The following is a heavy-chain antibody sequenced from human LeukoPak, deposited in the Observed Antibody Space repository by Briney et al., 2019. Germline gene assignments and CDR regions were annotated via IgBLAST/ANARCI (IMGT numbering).Heavy chain of an antibody. CDR1: GYTLTSYY. V-gene: IGHV1-46*01. D-gene: IGHD1-7*01. J-gene: IGHJ2*01. CDR3: ARGGTGTTFSRGWYFDL. CDR2: IDPSGGST. Sequence: GASVKVSCKASGYTLTSYYIHWVRQAPGQGLEWMGVIDPSGGSTNYAQKFQGRVTMTRDTSTSTVYMELSSLRSEDTAVYYCARGGTGTTFSRGWYFDLWGRGTLVTVSS.